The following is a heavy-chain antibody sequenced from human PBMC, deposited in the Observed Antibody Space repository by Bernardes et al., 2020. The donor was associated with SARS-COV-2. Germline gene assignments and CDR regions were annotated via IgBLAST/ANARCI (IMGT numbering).Heavy chain of an antibody. CDR3: ARGPVGTPDF. CDR1: GYTFTAYY. CDR2: ITPSRGIT. D-gene: IGHD1-26*01. Sequence: DSWQDSCKTSGYTFTAYYMRWVRQAPGQGLEWMGWITPSRGITTYAQKFQGRVTMTRDTSITTAYMELSGLKSADTAVYYCARGPVGTPDFWGQGTLVTVAS. V-gene: IGHV1-2*02. J-gene: IGHJ4*02.